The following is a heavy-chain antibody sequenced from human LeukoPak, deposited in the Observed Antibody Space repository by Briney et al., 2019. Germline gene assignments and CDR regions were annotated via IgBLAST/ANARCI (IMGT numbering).Heavy chain of an antibody. CDR2: IYYSGST. CDR3: ARHMHSPPWLNQYYYDSSGVHQAFDI. J-gene: IGHJ3*02. Sequence: SETLSLTCAVYGGSFSGYYWSWIRQHPGKGLEWIWYIYYSGSTYYNPSLKSRVTISVDTSKNQFSLKLSSVTAADTAVYYCARHMHSPPWLNQYYYDSSGVHQAFDIWGQGTMVTVSS. V-gene: IGHV4-34*01. D-gene: IGHD3-22*01. CDR1: GGSFSGYY.